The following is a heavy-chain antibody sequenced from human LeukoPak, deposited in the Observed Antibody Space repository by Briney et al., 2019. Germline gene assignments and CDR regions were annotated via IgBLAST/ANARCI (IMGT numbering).Heavy chain of an antibody. D-gene: IGHD2/OR15-2a*01. Sequence: PGGSLRLSCVVSGFTFSRYTMSWVRQAPGEGLEWVSSISNNSNYIYYADSVKGRFTISRDNAKNSLYLQMNSLRAEDTAVYFCSTYFFEYWGQGTPVTVSS. J-gene: IGHJ4*02. CDR2: ISNNSNYI. V-gene: IGHV3-21*01. CDR3: STYFFEY. CDR1: GFTFSRYT.